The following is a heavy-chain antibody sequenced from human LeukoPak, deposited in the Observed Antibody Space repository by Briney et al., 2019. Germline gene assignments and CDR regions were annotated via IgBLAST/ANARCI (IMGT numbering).Heavy chain of an antibody. CDR3: ARLKQWLFDY. V-gene: IGHV4-39*01. D-gene: IGHD6-19*01. J-gene: IGHJ4*02. Sequence: SETLSLTCTVSGGSISSSSYYWGWIRQPPGKGLEWIGSIYYSGSTYYNPSLKSRVTISVDTSKNQFSLKLSSVTAADTAVYYCARLKQWLFDYWGQGTLVTVSS. CDR1: GGSISSSSYY. CDR2: IYYSGST.